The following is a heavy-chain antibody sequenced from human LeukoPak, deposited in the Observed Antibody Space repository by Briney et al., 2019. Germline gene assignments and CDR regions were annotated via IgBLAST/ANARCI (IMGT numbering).Heavy chain of an antibody. D-gene: IGHD6-13*01. Sequence: ASAKVSCKASGYTFTGYYMHWVRQAPGQGLEWMGWINPNSGGTNYAQKFQGRVTMTRDTSISTAYMELSRLRSDDTAVYYCASSKGIAAAGTRFDYWGQGTLVTVSS. J-gene: IGHJ4*02. CDR3: ASSKGIAAAGTRFDY. CDR2: INPNSGGT. V-gene: IGHV1-2*02. CDR1: GYTFTGYY.